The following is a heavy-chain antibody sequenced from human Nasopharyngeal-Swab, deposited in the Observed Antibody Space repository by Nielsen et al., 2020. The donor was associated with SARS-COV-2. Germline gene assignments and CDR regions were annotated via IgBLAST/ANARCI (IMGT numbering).Heavy chain of an antibody. V-gene: IGHV3-7*01. CDR1: GFTFDDYA. Sequence: GESLKISCAASGFTFDDYAMHWVRQAPGKGLEWVANIKQDESEKSYVDSVKGRFTISRDSFKNTLYLQLNSLRAEDTAVYYCAKDHKMDSGGGVGYMDVWGKGTTVTVSS. J-gene: IGHJ6*03. D-gene: IGHD3-16*01. CDR3: AKDHKMDSGGGVGYMDV. CDR2: IKQDESEK.